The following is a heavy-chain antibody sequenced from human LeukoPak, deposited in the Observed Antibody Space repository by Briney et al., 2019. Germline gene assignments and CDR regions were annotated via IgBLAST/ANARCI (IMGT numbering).Heavy chain of an antibody. D-gene: IGHD4-23*01. CDR3: AAERYGGISDCCNFEI. CDR2: IIVGTGTT. J-gene: IGHJ3*02. V-gene: IGHV1-58*01. CDR1: GFTFSTSA. Sequence: TSVKVSCKSSGFTFSTSAVQWVRQARGQRLEWIGWIIVGTGTTNYAQSLQGRLTITRDMSTNTAYMELSSPRSEDTAVYYCAAERYGGISDCCNFEIWGQGTMVTVSS.